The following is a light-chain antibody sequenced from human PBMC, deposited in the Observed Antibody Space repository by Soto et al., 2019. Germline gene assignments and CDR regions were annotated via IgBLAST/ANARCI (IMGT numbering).Light chain of an antibody. CDR1: QSVSSS. CDR3: QQYNNWPLT. J-gene: IGKJ4*01. V-gene: IGKV3D-15*01. CDR2: GAS. Sequence: IVLTQSPGTLSLSPGERATLSCRASQSVSSSCLAWYQQKPGQAPRLLISGASNRATGIPARFSGSGSGTEFTLTISSLQSEDFAVYYCQQYNNWPLTFGGGTKVDIK.